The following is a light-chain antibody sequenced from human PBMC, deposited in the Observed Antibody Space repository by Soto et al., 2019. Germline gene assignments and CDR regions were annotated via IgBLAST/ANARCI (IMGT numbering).Light chain of an antibody. CDR2: GNS. CDR3: HSYDSSLSAVV. CDR1: SSNIGAGYD. Sequence: QSVLTQPASVSGAPGQRVTISCTGSSSNIGAGYDVQWYQQLPGTAPKLLIYGNSNRPSGVPDRFSGSKSGTSASLAITGLQAEDEADYYCHSYDSSLSAVVFGGGTKLTVL. J-gene: IGLJ2*01. V-gene: IGLV1-40*01.